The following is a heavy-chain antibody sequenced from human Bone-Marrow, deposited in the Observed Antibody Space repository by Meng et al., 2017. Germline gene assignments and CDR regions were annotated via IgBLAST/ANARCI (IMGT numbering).Heavy chain of an antibody. D-gene: IGHD1-26*01. CDR3: ARDHISGNYPY. CDR2: INHSGST. V-gene: IGHV4-34*01. Sequence: SQTLSLTCAVYGGSFSGYYWSWIRQPPGKGLEWIGEINHSGSTNYNPSLKSRVTISVDTSKNQFSLKLSSVTAEDTAVYYCARDHISGNYPYWGQGTLVTVSS. CDR1: GGSFSGYY. J-gene: IGHJ4*02.